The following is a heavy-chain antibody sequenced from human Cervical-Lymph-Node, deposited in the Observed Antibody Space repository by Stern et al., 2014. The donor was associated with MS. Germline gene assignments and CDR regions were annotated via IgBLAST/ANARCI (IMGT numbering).Heavy chain of an antibody. J-gene: IGHJ4*02. D-gene: IGHD6-6*01. V-gene: IGHV3-33*06. Sequence: VQLVESGGGVVQPGRSLRLSCAASGFTFSAYGIHWVRQPPGKGLEWVAVIWYDASNKCYADSVKGRFPISRANTENTAYLQMNSLRVEDTAVYYCAKGDSSSPLEYWGQGTLVTVSS. CDR1: GFTFSAYG. CDR2: IWYDASNK. CDR3: AKGDSSSPLEY.